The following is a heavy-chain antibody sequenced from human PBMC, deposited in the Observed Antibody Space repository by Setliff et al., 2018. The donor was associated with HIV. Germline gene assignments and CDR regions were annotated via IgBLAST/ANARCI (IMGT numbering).Heavy chain of an antibody. CDR3: ARDFITYGDYDQVYYYMDV. J-gene: IGHJ6*03. Sequence: SETLSLTCAVSGYSISSGYYWGWIRQPPGKGLEWIGSIHHSGSTYYNPSLKSRVTISVDTSKSQVSLRLKSVTAADTAVYYCARDFITYGDYDQVYYYMDVWGKGTTVTVSS. CDR1: GYSISSGYY. V-gene: IGHV4-38-2*02. D-gene: IGHD4-17*01. CDR2: IHHSGST.